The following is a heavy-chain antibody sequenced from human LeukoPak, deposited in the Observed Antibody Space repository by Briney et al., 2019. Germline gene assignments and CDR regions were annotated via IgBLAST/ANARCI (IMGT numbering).Heavy chain of an antibody. Sequence: GGSLRLSCAASGFTFSSYGMHWVRQAPGKGLEWVAVIWYDGSNKYYADSVKGRFTISRDNSENTLYLQMNSLRAEDTAVYYCARANNWDNLDYWGQGTLVTVSS. CDR1: GFTFSSYG. CDR2: IWYDGSNK. D-gene: IGHD1/OR15-1a*01. CDR3: ARANNWDNLDY. J-gene: IGHJ4*02. V-gene: IGHV3-33*01.